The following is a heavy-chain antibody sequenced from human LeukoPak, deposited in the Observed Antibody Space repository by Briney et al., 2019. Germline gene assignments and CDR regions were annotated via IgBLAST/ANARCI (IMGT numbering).Heavy chain of an antibody. V-gene: IGHV3-21*06. CDR3: ARNYFDY. Sequence: GGSLRLSCAASGFTFSTYSMNWVRQAPGKGLKWVSSISSGNNYIYYADSMKGRFTISRDNAKNLLYLQMNSLRAEDTAVYYCARNYFDYWGQGTLVTVSS. CDR1: GFTFSTYS. CDR2: ISSGNNYI. J-gene: IGHJ4*02.